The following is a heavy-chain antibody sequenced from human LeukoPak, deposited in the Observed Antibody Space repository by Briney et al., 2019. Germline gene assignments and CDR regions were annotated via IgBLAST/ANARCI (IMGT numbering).Heavy chain of an antibody. CDR3: ARGDGSGWSGDY. J-gene: IGHJ4*02. D-gene: IGHD6-19*01. V-gene: IGHV3-30-3*01. CDR1: GFTFSSYA. Sequence: GVSLRLSCAASGFTFSSYAMHWVRQAPGKGLEWVAVISYDGSNKYYADSVKGRFTISRDNSKNTLYLQMNSLRAEDTAVYYCARGDGSGWSGDYWGQGTLVTVSS. CDR2: ISYDGSNK.